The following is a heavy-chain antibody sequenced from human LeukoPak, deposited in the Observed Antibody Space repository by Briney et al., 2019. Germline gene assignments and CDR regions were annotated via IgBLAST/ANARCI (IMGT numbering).Heavy chain of an antibody. CDR3: VKDRVSGGAVAGRNDFDY. CDR2: ISGSGGST. D-gene: IGHD6-19*01. CDR1: GFTVSSNY. J-gene: IGHJ4*02. Sequence: PGGSLRLSCAASGFTVSSNYMSWVRQAPGKGLEWVSAISGSGGSTYYAASVKGRFTISRDDSKNTLYVQMNSLRAEDTAVYYCVKDRVSGGAVAGRNDFDYWGQGTLVTVSS. V-gene: IGHV3-23*01.